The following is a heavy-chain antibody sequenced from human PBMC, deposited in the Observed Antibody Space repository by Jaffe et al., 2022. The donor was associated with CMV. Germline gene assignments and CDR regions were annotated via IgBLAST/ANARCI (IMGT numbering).Heavy chain of an antibody. CDR3: ARTPAQLRFLEWSLYYYYGMDV. V-gene: IGHV2-70*01. J-gene: IGHJ6*02. Sequence: QVTLRESGPALVKPTQTLTLTCTFSGFSLSTSGMCVSWIRQPPGKALEWLALIDWDDDKYYSTSLKTRLTISKDTSKNQVVLTMTNMDPVDTATYYCARTPAQLRFLEWSLYYYYGMDVWGQGTTVTVSS. CDR1: GFSLSTSGMC. CDR2: IDWDDDK. D-gene: IGHD3-3*01.